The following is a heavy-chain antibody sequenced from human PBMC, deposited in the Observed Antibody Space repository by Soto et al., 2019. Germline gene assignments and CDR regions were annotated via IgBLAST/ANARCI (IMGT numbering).Heavy chain of an antibody. CDR1: GYTFTGYY. J-gene: IGHJ3*02. CDR2: INPNSGGT. CDR3: AREGRGGNHRTDAFDI. Sequence: GASVKVSCKASGYTFTGYYMHWVRQAPGQGLEWMGWINPNSGGTNYAQKFQGWVTMTRDTSISTAYMELSRLRSDDTAVYYCAREGRGGNHRTDAFDIWGQGTMVTVS. V-gene: IGHV1-2*04. D-gene: IGHD2-15*01.